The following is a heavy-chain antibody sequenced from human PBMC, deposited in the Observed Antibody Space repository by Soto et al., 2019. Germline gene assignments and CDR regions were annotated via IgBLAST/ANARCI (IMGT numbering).Heavy chain of an antibody. D-gene: IGHD3-10*01. CDR3: ARVVWFGERHDAFDI. V-gene: IGHV3-74*01. J-gene: IGHJ3*02. CDR2: INSDGSST. Sequence: GGSLRLSCAASGFTFSSYWMHWVRQAPGKGLVWVSRINSDGSSTSYADSVKGRFTISRDNAKNTLYLQMNSLRAEDTAVYYCARVVWFGERHDAFDIWGQGTMGTVSS. CDR1: GFTFSSYW.